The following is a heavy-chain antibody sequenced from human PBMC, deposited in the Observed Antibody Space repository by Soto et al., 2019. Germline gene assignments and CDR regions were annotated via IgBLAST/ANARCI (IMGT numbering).Heavy chain of an antibody. CDR2: IYYSGST. CDR3: ARGAAAVHWFDP. D-gene: IGHD6-13*01. Sequence: PSETLSLTCTVSGGSISSGGYYWSWIRQHPGKGLEWIGYIYYSGSTYYNPSLKSRVTISVDTSKNQFSLKLSSVTAADTAVYYCARGAAAVHWFDPWGQGTLVTVSS. V-gene: IGHV4-31*03. J-gene: IGHJ5*02. CDR1: GGSISSGGYY.